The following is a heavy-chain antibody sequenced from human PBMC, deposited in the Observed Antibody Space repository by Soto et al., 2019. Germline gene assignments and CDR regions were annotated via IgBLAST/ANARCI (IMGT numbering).Heavy chain of an antibody. J-gene: IGHJ5*02. V-gene: IGHV1-8*01. CDR3: ARASGYSYGSWTDWFDP. D-gene: IGHD5-18*01. CDR1: GYTFTSYD. Sequence: QVQLVQSGAEVKKPGASVKVSCKASGYTFTSYDINWVRQATGQGLEWMGWMNPNSGNTGYAQKFQGRVTMTRNTSISTAYMELSSLRSEDTAVYYCARASGYSYGSWTDWFDPWGQGTLVTVSS. CDR2: MNPNSGNT.